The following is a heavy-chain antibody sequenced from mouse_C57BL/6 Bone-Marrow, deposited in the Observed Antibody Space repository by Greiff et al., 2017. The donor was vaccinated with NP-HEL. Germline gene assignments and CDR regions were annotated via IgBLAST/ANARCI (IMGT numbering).Heavy chain of an antibody. CDR3: ARSPITTGAY. D-gene: IGHD1-1*01. J-gene: IGHJ3*01. CDR2: INPGSGGT. Sequence: QVQLKQSGAELVRPGTSVKVSCKASGYAFTNYWIEWVKQRPGQGLEWIGVINPGSGGTNYNEKFKGKATLTADKSSSTAYMQLSSLTSEASAVYFCARSPITTGAYWGQGTLVTVSA. CDR1: GYAFTNYW. V-gene: IGHV1-54*01.